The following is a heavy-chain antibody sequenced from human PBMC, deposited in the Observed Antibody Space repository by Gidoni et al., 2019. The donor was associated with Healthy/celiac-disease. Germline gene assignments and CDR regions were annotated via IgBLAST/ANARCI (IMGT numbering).Heavy chain of an antibody. CDR3: ARDRRGYSSSSDY. Sequence: EVQLVESGGGLVKPGGSLRLSCAASGFTFSSYSMNWFRQAPGKGLEWVTSISSSRSYRYYADSVKGRVTISRDNAKNSLYLQMNSLRAEDTAGYYCARDRRGYSSSSDYGGQGTLVTVSS. V-gene: IGHV3-21*01. CDR2: ISSSRSYR. CDR1: GFTFSSYS. D-gene: IGHD6-6*01. J-gene: IGHJ4*02.